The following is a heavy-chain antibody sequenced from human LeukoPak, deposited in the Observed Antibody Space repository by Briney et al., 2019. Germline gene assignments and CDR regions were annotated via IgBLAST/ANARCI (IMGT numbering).Heavy chain of an antibody. J-gene: IGHJ4*02. Sequence: GGSLRLSCAASGFTFSDYYMSWIRQAPGKGLEWVAFIRYDGSNKYYADSVKGRFTISRDNSKNTLYLQMNSLRAEDTAVYYCAKDGVGSSSGLDYWGQGTLVTVSS. V-gene: IGHV3-30*02. CDR3: AKDGVGSSSGLDY. D-gene: IGHD6-6*01. CDR1: GFTFSDYY. CDR2: IRYDGSNK.